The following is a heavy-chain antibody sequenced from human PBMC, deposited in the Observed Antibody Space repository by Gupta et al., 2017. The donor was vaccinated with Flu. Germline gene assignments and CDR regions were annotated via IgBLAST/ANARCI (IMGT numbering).Heavy chain of an antibody. D-gene: IGHD2-21*02. J-gene: IGHJ5*02. Sequence: QVQLVESGGGVVQPGMSLTLSCAASGFTFSSHAMHWVRQAPGKGLQWVAVIWGDGSKRYYTDSVMGRFTISRDNAVNMLYLQMNTLRIEDTALYFCSRGVAVTGNQNHFDPWGQGTLVTVSS. V-gene: IGHV3-33*01. CDR1: GFTFSSHA. CDR2: IWGDGSKR. CDR3: SRGVAVTGNQNHFDP.